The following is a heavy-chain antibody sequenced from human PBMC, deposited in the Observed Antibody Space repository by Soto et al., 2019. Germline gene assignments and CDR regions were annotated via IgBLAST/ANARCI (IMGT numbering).Heavy chain of an antibody. D-gene: IGHD3-9*01. CDR1: GGTISGYY. J-gene: IGHJ5*02. CDR2: IYSSGNT. Sequence: SETLSLTCSVSGGTISGYYWTWIRQPAGKGLEWIGRIYSSGNTKYNPSLQSRVTMSLDTSINHFSLRLPPVTAADTAVYCCASGQRFSDCLYPCGQGTLVTVYS. V-gene: IGHV4-4*07. CDR3: ASGQRFSDCLYP.